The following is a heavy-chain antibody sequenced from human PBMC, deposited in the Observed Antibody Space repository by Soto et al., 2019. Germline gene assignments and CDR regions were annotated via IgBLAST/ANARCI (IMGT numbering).Heavy chain of an antibody. CDR3: ARRVRFLANHYYYYYMDV. CDR2: INHSGTT. V-gene: IGHV4-34*01. J-gene: IGHJ6*03. D-gene: IGHD3-3*01. CDR1: GGSFSGYY. Sequence: SETLSLTCAVYGGSFSGYYWSWIRQPPGKGLEWIGEINHSGTTNYNPSLKSRATMSVDTSQNQFSLKVSSVTAADTAVYYCARRVRFLANHYYYYYMDVWGKGTTVTVSS.